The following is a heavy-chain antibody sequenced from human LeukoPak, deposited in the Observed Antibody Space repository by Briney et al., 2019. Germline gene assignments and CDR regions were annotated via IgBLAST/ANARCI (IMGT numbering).Heavy chain of an antibody. CDR3: ARDVLRFLEWLSPTYYYYGMDV. D-gene: IGHD3-3*01. V-gene: IGHV3-30*04. CDR2: ISYDGSNK. J-gene: IGHJ6*02. CDR1: GFTFSSYA. Sequence: QSGGSLRLSCATSGFTFSSYAMHWVRQAPGKGLEWVAVISYDGSNKYYADSVEGRFTISRDNSKNTLYLQMNSLRVEDTAVYYCARDVLRFLEWLSPTYYYYGMDVWGQGTTVTVSS.